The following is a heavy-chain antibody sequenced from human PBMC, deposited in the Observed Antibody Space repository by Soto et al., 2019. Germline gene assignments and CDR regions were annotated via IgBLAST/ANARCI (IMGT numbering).Heavy chain of an antibody. CDR1: GYTFTSYW. D-gene: IGHD5-12*01. V-gene: IGHV5-51*01. CDR2: MFLANSDT. Sequence: GESLKISCKGSGYTFTSYWINWVRQMPGKGLEWMGSMFLANSDTRYSPSFQGQVTISADKSINTAYLQWGSLKASDTSMYYCARSYEHSGYDSHFDYWGQGTLVTVSS. CDR3: ARSYEHSGYDSHFDY. J-gene: IGHJ5*01.